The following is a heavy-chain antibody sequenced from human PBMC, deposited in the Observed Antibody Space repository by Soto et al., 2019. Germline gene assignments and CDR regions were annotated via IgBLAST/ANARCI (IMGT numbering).Heavy chain of an antibody. CDR1: GYTFTSYD. J-gene: IGHJ6*02. CDR3: ARYGSGSYYQTYYYYGMDV. V-gene: IGHV1-8*01. D-gene: IGHD3-10*01. Sequence: QVQMVQSWAEVKKPGASVKVSCKASGYTFTSYDINWVRQATGQGLEWMGWMNPNSGNTGYAQKFQGRVTMTRNTSISTAYMELSSLRSEDTAVYYCARYGSGSYYQTYYYYGMDVWGQGTTVTVSS. CDR2: MNPNSGNT.